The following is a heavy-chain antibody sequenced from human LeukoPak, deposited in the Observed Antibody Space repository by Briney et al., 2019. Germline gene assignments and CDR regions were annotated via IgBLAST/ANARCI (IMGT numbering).Heavy chain of an antibody. CDR3: ARDPVAAGFDRWFDP. D-gene: IGHD2-21*01. J-gene: IGHJ5*02. CDR2: ISSSDNSI. Sequence: PGRSLRLSCAASGFTFSNYEMSWVRQAPGKGLEWVSYISSSDNSIYYADSVKGRFTISRDNAKNSLYLQMNSLRAEDTAVYYCARDPVAAGFDRWFDPWGQGTLVTVSS. CDR1: GFTFSNYE. V-gene: IGHV3-48*03.